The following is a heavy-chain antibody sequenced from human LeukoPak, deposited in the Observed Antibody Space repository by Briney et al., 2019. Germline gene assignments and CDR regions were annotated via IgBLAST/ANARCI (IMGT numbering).Heavy chain of an antibody. CDR3: ARDFPLVVGATTDYFDY. CDR1: GYTFTSYG. D-gene: IGHD1-26*01. CDR2: ISAYNGNT. V-gene: IGHV1-18*01. Sequence: GASVKVSCKASGYTFTSYGISWVRQAPGQGLEWMGWISAYNGNTNYAQKLQGRVTMTTDTPTSTAYMELRSLRSDDTAVYYCARDFPLVVGATTDYFDYWGQGTLVTVSS. J-gene: IGHJ4*02.